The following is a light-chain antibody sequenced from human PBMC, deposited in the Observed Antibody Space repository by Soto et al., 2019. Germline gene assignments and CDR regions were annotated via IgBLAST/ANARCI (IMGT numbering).Light chain of an antibody. CDR1: QSISSW. J-gene: IGKJ1*01. CDR2: KAS. Sequence: DIPMTQSPSTLSASVGDRVIITCRASQSISSWLAWYQQKPGKAPKLLIYKASTLESGVPSRFSGSGSGTEFTLTISSLQPDDFASYYCQQHNSYSTFGQGTKVEIK. CDR3: QQHNSYST. V-gene: IGKV1-5*03.